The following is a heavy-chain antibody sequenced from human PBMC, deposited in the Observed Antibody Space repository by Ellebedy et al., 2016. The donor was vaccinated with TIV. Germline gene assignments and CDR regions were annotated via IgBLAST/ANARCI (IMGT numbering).Heavy chain of an antibody. Sequence: ASVKVSCKASGYTFTSYGISWVRQAPGQGLEWMGGIIPIFGTANYAQKFQGRVTITADESTSTAYMELSSLRSEDTAVYYCARGRIGLRLGEPSGFNYFDYWGQGTLVTVSS. D-gene: IGHD3-16*01. CDR3: ARGRIGLRLGEPSGFNYFDY. V-gene: IGHV1-69*13. CDR2: IIPIFGTA. J-gene: IGHJ4*02. CDR1: GYTFTSYG.